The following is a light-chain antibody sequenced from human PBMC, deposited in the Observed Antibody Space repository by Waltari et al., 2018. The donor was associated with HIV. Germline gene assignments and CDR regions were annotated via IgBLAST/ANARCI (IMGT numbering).Light chain of an antibody. CDR1: SSDVGGYNY. V-gene: IGLV2-11*01. CDR3: CSYAGNNTRV. J-gene: IGLJ3*02. Sequence: QSALTQPRSVSGSPGQSVTISCTGTSSDVGGYNYVSWYQQHPGKAPKLMIYDVNKRPSGVPDRFSGSKSGNTASLTISGLQAEDEADYYCCSYAGNNTRVFGGGTKLTVL. CDR2: DVN.